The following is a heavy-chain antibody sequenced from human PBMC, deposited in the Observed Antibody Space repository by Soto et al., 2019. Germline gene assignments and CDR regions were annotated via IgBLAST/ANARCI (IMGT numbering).Heavy chain of an antibody. J-gene: IGHJ4*02. D-gene: IGHD3-10*01. CDR2: IASAGDT. CDR3: VARGAHLC. V-gene: IGHV3-13*04. CDR1: GFTFSNYD. Sequence: EVQLVESGGGLVQPGGSLRLSCVVAGFTFSNYDMHWVLQATGKGLEWVSAIASAGDTYYADSLKGRFTISRENAGDSLFLQSSSLRAGDTAVYYCVARGAHLCWGQGPLVTASS.